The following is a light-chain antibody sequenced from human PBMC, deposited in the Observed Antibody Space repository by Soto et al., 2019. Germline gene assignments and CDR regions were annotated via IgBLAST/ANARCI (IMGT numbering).Light chain of an antibody. CDR2: TAS. Sequence: DIQLTQSPSFLSASVGDRVTIACRASQDTTTYLAWYQQKPGKAPKLLISTASTLQSGVPSRFSGSGSGTEFTLTINSLQPEDFATYYCQQFTTYPITFGQGTRLDIK. CDR1: QDTTTY. V-gene: IGKV1-9*01. J-gene: IGKJ5*01. CDR3: QQFTTYPIT.